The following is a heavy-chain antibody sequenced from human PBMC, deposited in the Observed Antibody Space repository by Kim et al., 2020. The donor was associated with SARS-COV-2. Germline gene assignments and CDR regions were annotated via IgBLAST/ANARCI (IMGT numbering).Heavy chain of an antibody. D-gene: IGHD6-13*01. V-gene: IGHV4-39*01. CDR2: IYYSGST. CDR3: ARRRSSSSWYGG. J-gene: IGHJ4*02. CDR1: GGSISSSSYY. Sequence: SETLSLTCTVSGGSISSSSYYWGWIRQPPGKGLEWIGSIYYSGSTYYNPSLKSRVTISVDTSKNQFSLKLSSVTAADTAVYYCARRRSSSSWYGGWGQGTLVTVSS.